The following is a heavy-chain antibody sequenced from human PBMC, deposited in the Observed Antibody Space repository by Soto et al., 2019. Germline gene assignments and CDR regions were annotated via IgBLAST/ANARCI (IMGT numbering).Heavy chain of an antibody. V-gene: IGHV3-30*18. CDR1: GLTFISYG. J-gene: IGHJ6*02. D-gene: IGHD4-4*01. Sequence: LSLSCAAFGLTFISYGWPWVRKAQGKGLEWVAVISYDGSNKYYADSVKGRFTISRDNSKNTLYLQMNSLRAEDTAVYYCAKDNAYSNYNHYYYYYGMDVWGQGTTVTVSS. CDR2: ISYDGSNK. CDR3: AKDNAYSNYNHYYYYYGMDV.